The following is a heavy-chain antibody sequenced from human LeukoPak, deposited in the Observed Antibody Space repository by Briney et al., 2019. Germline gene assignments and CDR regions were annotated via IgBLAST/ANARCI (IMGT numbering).Heavy chain of an antibody. CDR1: GYTFTNYG. D-gene: IGHD3-10*01. J-gene: IGHJ4*02. CDR2: ISAYNGNT. CDR3: ARRSESRGNDY. Sequence: ASVKVSCKASGYTFTNYGVTWVRQAPGQGVEWMGWISAYNGNTNYAQKVLGRVTMTTDTSTTTAYMELRSLRSDDTAVYYCARRSESRGNDYWGQGTLVTVSS. V-gene: IGHV1-18*01.